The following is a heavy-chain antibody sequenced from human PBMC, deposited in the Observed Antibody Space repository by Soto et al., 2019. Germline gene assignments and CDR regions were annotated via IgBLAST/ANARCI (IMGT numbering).Heavy chain of an antibody. Sequence: QVQPEQSGAEVKKPGSSVKVSCQPSGGILSGFGFTWVRQAPGQGLECMGGTIPMFGTARYAQKFQDRLTVTADESTGTTYMGRTNLRSDDTAMYYWAGVSVVVPALPSEGFGPWGQGTLVIVSS. D-gene: IGHD2-21*02. CDR2: TIPMFGTA. CDR1: GGILSGFG. CDR3: AGVSVVVPALPSEGFGP. J-gene: IGHJ5*02. V-gene: IGHV1-69*12.